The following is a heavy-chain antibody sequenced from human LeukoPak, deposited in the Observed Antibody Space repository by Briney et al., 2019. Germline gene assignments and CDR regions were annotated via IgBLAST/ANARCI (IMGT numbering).Heavy chain of an antibody. J-gene: IGHJ4*02. Sequence: SETLSLTCAVYGGSFSGYYWSWIRQPPGKGLEWIGEINHSGSTNYNPSLKSRVTISVDTSKNQFSLKLSSVTAADAAVYYCARGRYYGSGSYPVDYWGQGTLVTVSS. D-gene: IGHD3-10*01. CDR1: GGSFSGYY. CDR3: ARGRYYGSGSYPVDY. CDR2: INHSGST. V-gene: IGHV4-34*01.